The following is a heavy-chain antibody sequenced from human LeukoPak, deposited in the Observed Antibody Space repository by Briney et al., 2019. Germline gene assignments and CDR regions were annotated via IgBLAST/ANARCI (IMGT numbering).Heavy chain of an antibody. CDR1: GGSISTYY. CDR3: AGRTDSPNSFDC. V-gene: IGHV4-59*08. CDR2: IFYNGGT. Sequence: SETLSLTCTVSGGSISTYYWTWLRQPPGKGLEWIGNIFYNGGTNYNPSLKSRVTISVDTSKKQISLKLSSVTAADTAVYYCAGRTDSPNSFDCWGQGTLVTVSS. J-gene: IGHJ4*02. D-gene: IGHD1-1*01.